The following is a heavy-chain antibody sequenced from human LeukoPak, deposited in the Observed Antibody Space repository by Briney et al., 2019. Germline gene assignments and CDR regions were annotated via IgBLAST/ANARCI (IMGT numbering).Heavy chain of an antibody. J-gene: IGHJ3*02. CDR3: AKDGFGYRDAFDI. V-gene: IGHV3-23*01. Sequence: GALRLSCAASGFTFSSYGMSWVRQAPGKGLEWVSGISGGGGRTYYADSVKGRFTISRDNSKNTLYLQMNSLRAEDTALYYCAKDGFGYRDAFDIWGQGTMVTVSS. D-gene: IGHD5-18*01. CDR2: ISGGGGRT. CDR1: GFTFSSYG.